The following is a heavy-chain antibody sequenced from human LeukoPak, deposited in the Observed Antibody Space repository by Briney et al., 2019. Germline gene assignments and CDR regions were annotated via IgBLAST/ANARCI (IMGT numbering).Heavy chain of an antibody. CDR1: GGSISSGGYY. CDR3: ARAYGFVTGFDY. J-gene: IGHJ4*02. CDR2: IYYSGST. V-gene: IGHV4-31*03. D-gene: IGHD3-10*01. Sequence: SETLSLTCTVSGGSISSGGYYWSWDRQHPGKGLEWIGYIYYSGSTYYNPSLKSRVTISVDTSKNQFSLKLSSVTAADTAVYYCARAYGFVTGFDYWGQGTLVTVSS.